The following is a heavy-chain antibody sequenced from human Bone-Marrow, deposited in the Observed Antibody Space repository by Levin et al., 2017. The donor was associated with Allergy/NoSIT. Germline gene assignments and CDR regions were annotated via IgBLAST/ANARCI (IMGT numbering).Heavy chain of an antibody. CDR3: AKPFADYYYYGMDV. J-gene: IGHJ6*02. Sequence: GESLKISCAASGFTFSSHGMHWVRQAPGKGLEWVAVISYDGSNKYLADSVKGRFTISRDNSKNTLYLQMNSLRAEDTAVYYCAKPFADYYYYGMDVWGQGTTVTVSS. CDR1: GFTFSSHG. CDR2: ISYDGSNK. V-gene: IGHV3-30*18.